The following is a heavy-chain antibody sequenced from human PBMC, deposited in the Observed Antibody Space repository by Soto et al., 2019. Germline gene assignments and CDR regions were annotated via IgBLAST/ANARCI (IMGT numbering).Heavy chain of an antibody. V-gene: IGHV3-48*01. J-gene: IGHJ3*02. CDR2: ISTTSTPI. D-gene: IGHD4-17*01. Sequence: EVQLVESGGDLVQPGGSLRLSCAASGFTFSSYSMNWVRQAPGKGLEWVSFISTTSTPIYYAVSVKGRFTISRDNVKNSLYLKMNSLIAEDTAVYYCARYDYGNYGGAFDIWGQGTVVTVSS. CDR3: ARYDYGNYGGAFDI. CDR1: GFTFSSYS.